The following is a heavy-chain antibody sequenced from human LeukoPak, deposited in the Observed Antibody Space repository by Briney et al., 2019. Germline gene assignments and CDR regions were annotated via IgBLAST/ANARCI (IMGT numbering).Heavy chain of an antibody. Sequence: PSETLSLTCAVYGGSLSGYYWSWIRQPPGKGLEWIGEINHSGSTNYNPSLKSRVTISVDTSKNQFSLKLSSVTAADTAVYYCARGVSGFDYWGQGTLVTVSS. CDR3: ARGVSGFDY. CDR1: GGSLSGYY. CDR2: INHSGST. D-gene: IGHD3-3*01. V-gene: IGHV4-34*01. J-gene: IGHJ4*02.